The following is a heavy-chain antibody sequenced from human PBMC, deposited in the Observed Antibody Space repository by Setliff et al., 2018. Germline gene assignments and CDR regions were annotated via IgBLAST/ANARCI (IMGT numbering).Heavy chain of an antibody. Sequence: ASVKVSCKSSGFTFTGYGITWVRQVPGQGLGWMGWINNYNFNTQYAQIFQGRVTMTTDTPTSTAYMELRSLTSDDTAVYYCARGQTLRHFDWPTAFDYWGLGTLVTVSS. V-gene: IGHV1-18*01. D-gene: IGHD3-9*01. CDR2: INNYNFNT. CDR3: ARGQTLRHFDWPTAFDY. J-gene: IGHJ4*02. CDR1: GFTFTGYG.